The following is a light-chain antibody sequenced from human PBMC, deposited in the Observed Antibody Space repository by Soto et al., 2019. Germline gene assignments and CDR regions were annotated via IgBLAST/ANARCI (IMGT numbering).Light chain of an antibody. J-gene: IGLJ1*01. V-gene: IGLV2-8*01. CDR1: SSDVGAYNY. CDR3: TSHAGTNNFPYV. Sequence: QSALTQPPSASGSPGQSVTISCTGTSSDVGAYNYVSWYQHRPGKAPTLMIYEVTKRPSGVPDRFSGAKSGNTASLTVSGLQAEDEADYYCTSHAGTNNFPYVFGTGTKLTV. CDR2: EVT.